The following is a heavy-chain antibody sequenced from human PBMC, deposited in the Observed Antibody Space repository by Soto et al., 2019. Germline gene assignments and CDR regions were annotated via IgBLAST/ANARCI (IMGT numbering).Heavy chain of an antibody. CDR3: ARSVEGHFDY. J-gene: IGHJ4*02. D-gene: IGHD6-19*01. CDR1: GFRFNIYS. CDR2: ITSDTNTI. V-gene: IGHV3-48*02. Sequence: EVQLVESGGGLVQPGGSLRLTCVASGFRFNIYSMNWIHQAPGKGLEWSSYITSDTNTIKYADSVKGRFTTSRDNVKNLVYLQMNSLRDEDTAVYFCARSVEGHFDYWGQGAVVTVSS.